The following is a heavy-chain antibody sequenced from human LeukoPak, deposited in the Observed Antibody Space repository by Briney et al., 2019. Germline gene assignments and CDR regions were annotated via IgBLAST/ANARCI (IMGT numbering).Heavy chain of an antibody. CDR2: ITSNSGII. D-gene: IGHD3-10*01. J-gene: IGHJ5*02. CDR1: GFTFSTYG. V-gene: IGHV3-48*01. CDR3: MRSGPRLDNWFDP. Sequence: GGSLRLSCEASGFTFSTYGMNWVRQAPGKGLEWISYITSNSGIIHYADSVKGRFTISRDNAKSSLYLQMNSLTAEDTAVYYCMRSGPRLDNWFDPWGQGTLVIVSS.